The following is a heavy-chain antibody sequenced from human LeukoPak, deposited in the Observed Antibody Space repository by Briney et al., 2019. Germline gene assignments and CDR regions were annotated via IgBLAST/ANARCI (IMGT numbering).Heavy chain of an antibody. Sequence: GGSLRLSCTASGFTLSSYEMSWIRQAPGKGLEWVSSIDYSGGSTYYADSVKGRFTISRDNSKNTLYLQLNSLRGDDTAVYYCARDRGRRGITMRSDAFDIWGQGTMVTVSS. V-gene: IGHV3-23*01. CDR2: IDYSGGST. CDR1: GFTLSSYE. CDR3: ARDRGRRGITMRSDAFDI. J-gene: IGHJ3*02. D-gene: IGHD3-22*01.